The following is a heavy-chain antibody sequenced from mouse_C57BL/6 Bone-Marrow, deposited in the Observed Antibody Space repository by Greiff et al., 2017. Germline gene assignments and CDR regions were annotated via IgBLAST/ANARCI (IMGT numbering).Heavy chain of an antibody. CDR3: ARVSWYFDV. CDR2: IWSGGST. V-gene: IGHV2-2*01. CDR1: GFSLTSYG. Sequence: VQVVESGPGLVQPSQSLSITCTVSGFSLTSYGVHWVRQSPGKGLEWLGVIWSGGSTDYNAAFISRLSISKDNSKSQVFFKMNSLQADDTAIYYWARVSWYFDVWGTGTTVTVSS. J-gene: IGHJ1*03.